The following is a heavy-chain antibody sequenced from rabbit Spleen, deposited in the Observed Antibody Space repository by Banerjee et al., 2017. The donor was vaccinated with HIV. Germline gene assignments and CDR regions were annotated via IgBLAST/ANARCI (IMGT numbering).Heavy chain of an antibody. CDR1: GFTLSSYW. Sequence: QSLEESGGGLVKPGASLTLTCKASGFTLSSYWMCWVRQAPGKGLELIACIYGGNGVTRYATWAKGRFTISKTSSTTVTLQMTSLTAADTATYFCARDLDGVIGWNFGWWGQGTLVTVS. CDR3: ARDLDGVIGWNFGW. CDR2: IYGGNGVTR. D-gene: IGHD4-1*01. J-gene: IGHJ3*01. V-gene: IGHV1S40*01.